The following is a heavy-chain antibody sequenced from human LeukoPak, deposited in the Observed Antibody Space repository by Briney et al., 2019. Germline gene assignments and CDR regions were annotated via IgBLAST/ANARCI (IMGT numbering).Heavy chain of an antibody. CDR1: GYTFTGYY. V-gene: IGHV1-18*04. CDR2: ISAYNGNT. Sequence: GASVKVSCKASGYTFTGYYMHWVRQAPGQGLEWMGWISAYNGNTNYAQKPQGRVTMTTDTSTSTAYMELRSLRSDDTAVYYCASSGSYLGYFDYWGQGTLVTVSS. D-gene: IGHD1-26*01. CDR3: ASSGSYLGYFDY. J-gene: IGHJ4*02.